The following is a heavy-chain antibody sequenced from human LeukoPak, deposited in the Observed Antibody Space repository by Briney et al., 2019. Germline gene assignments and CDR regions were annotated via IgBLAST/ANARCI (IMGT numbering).Heavy chain of an antibody. D-gene: IGHD3-22*01. J-gene: IGHJ4*02. CDR1: GYSFTSYW. CDR3: ARHDSSGYYLRQYYFDY. CDR2: IYPGDSDT. Sequence: GESLKISFKGSGYSFTSYWIGWVRQRPGKGLEWMGIIYPGDSDTRYSPSFQGQVTISADKSISTAYLQWSSLKASDTAMYYCARHDSSGYYLRQYYFDYWGQGTLVTVSS. V-gene: IGHV5-51*01.